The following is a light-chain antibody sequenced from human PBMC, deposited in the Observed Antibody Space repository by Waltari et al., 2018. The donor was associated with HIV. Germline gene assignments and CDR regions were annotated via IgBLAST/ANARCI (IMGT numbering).Light chain of an antibody. CDR1: QRISNN. CDR2: GAS. J-gene: IGKJ4*01. V-gene: IGKV3-15*01. Sequence: EVVMTQSPATLSVSPGERATLSCRASQRISNNLAWYQQKPGQAPRLLIYGASTGAAGIPARFSGSGSGTEFTLTISSLQSEDFAVYDCQQYNNWPELTFGGGTKVEIK. CDR3: QQYNNWPELT.